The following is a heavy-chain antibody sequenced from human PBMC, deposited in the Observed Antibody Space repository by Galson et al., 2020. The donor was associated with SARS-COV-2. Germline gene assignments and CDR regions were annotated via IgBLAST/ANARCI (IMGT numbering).Heavy chain of an antibody. Sequence: SVKVSCKTSGFTFHSSAVQWVRQAPAPRLEWTGWIVAGRGKTNYAHNFQERVTITRDMSTSTAYMELSSLRYEDTAVYYCAAFVARPVYWGQGTLVTVSS. CDR1: GFTFHSSA. CDR3: AAFVARPVY. CDR2: IVAGRGKT. V-gene: IGHV1-58*01. J-gene: IGHJ4*02. D-gene: IGHD6-6*01.